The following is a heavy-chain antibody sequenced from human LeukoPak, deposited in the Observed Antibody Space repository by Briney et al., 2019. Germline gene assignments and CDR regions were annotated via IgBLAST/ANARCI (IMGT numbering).Heavy chain of an antibody. J-gene: IGHJ3*01. CDR2: ISYDGNNA. D-gene: IGHD5-24*01. CDR1: GFTFRGPA. V-gene: IGHV3-23*01. Sequence: GGSLRLSCVASGFTFRGPAMSWVRQAPGKGLDWVSLISYDGNNAYYADSVRGRFTISRDNSKDTLYLEMNSLRAEDTAIYYCARDIQLSTWGLGTMVTVSS. CDR3: ARDIQLST.